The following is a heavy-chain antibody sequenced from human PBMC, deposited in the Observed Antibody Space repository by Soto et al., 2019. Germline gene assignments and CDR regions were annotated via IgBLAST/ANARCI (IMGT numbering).Heavy chain of an antibody. CDR3: VREVFTMVRGVTKYNWFDP. Sequence: PSQTLSLTCAISGDSVSSNNAAWNWIRQSPSRGLEWLGRTYYRSKWYNDYAVSVKSRITINPDTSKNQFSLQLNSVTPEDTAVYYCVREVFTMVRGVTKYNWFDPWGQGTLVTVS. J-gene: IGHJ5*02. CDR2: TYYRSKWYN. V-gene: IGHV6-1*01. D-gene: IGHD3-10*01. CDR1: GDSVSSNNAA.